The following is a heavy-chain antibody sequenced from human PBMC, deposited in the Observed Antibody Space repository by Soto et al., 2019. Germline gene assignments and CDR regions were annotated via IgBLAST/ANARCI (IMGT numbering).Heavy chain of an antibody. CDR1: GGSISSYY. V-gene: IGHV4-59*01. J-gene: IGHJ6*02. CDR3: ARDEWLRPDWMGYYYGMDV. D-gene: IGHD5-12*01. CDR2: IYYSGST. Sequence: KTSETLSLTCTVSGGSISSYYWSWIRQPPGKGLEWIGYIYYSGSTNYNPSLKSRVTISVDTSKNQFSLKLSSVTAADTAVYYCARDEWLRPDWMGYYYGMDVWGQGTKVTVSS.